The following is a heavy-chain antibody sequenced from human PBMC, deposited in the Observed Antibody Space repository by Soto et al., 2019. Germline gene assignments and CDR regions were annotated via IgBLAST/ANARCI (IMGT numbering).Heavy chain of an antibody. V-gene: IGHV3-23*01. D-gene: IGHD6-19*01. CDR2: ISGGGSTT. J-gene: IGHJ4*02. Sequence: EVQLLESGGGLVQPEGSLRLSCEASGFTFSSYAMSWVRQAPGKGLEWVSGISGGGSTTYYADSVKGRFTISRDNSKNTLYLQMNSLRAEDTAVYYCARDLGAVAGTTGYWGQGTLVTVSS. CDR3: ARDLGAVAGTTGY. CDR1: GFTFSSYA.